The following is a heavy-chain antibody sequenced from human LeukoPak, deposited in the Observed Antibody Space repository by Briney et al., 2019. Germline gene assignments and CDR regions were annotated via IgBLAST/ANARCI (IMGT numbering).Heavy chain of an antibody. CDR3: AKEWDIVSTITWFDP. Sequence: GGSLRLSCAASGFTFSSYAMSWVRQAPGKGLEWVSSISGSGGSTYYADSVRGRFTISRDNTKNTLYLQMNSLRAEDTAVYYCAKEWDIVSTITWFDPWGQGTLVTVSS. J-gene: IGHJ5*02. V-gene: IGHV3-23*01. D-gene: IGHD5-12*01. CDR1: GFTFSSYA. CDR2: ISGSGGST.